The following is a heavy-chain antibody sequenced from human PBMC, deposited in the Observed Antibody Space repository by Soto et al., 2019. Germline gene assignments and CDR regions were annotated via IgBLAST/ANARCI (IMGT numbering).Heavy chain of an antibody. CDR2: ISGSDGST. J-gene: IGHJ4*02. Sequence: EVQLLESGGGLVQPGGSLRLSCAASGFTFSSYAMSWVRQAPGRGLEWVSGISGSDGSTYYADSVKGRFTISRDNSKNTLYLQMNGLTAEDTAVYYCAKAWGGSVKNYFDYWGQGTRVTVSS. V-gene: IGHV3-23*01. CDR3: AKAWGGSVKNYFDY. CDR1: GFTFSSYA. D-gene: IGHD5-12*01.